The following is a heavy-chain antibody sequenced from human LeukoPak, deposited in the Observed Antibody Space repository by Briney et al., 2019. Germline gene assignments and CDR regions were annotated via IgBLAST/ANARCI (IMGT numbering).Heavy chain of an antibody. CDR2: ISTSSSTI. CDR3: ARIPRLDFDY. Sequence: SGGSLRLSCAASGFTFSSYNMNWVRQAPGKGLEWVSYISTSSSTIYYADSVKGRFTISRDNAKNSLYLQMNSLRAEDTAVYYCARIPRLDFDYWGQGTLVAVSS. J-gene: IGHJ4*02. CDR1: GFTFSSYN. D-gene: IGHD6-6*01. V-gene: IGHV3-48*01.